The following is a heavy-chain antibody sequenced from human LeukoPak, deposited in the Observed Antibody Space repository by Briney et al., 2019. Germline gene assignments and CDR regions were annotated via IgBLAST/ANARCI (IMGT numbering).Heavy chain of an antibody. CDR2: ISGSGGST. D-gene: IGHD4-17*01. CDR1: AFTFSSYA. CDR3: AKDPHYGDSTHGYYYYYMDV. J-gene: IGHJ6*03. Sequence: PGGSLRLSWAASAFTFSSYAIGWVRQAQGKGLEWVSAISGSGGSTYYADSVKGRFTISRDNSKHTLYLQMNSLRAEDTAAYYCAKDPHYGDSTHGYYYYYMDVWGKGTTVTASS. V-gene: IGHV3-23*01.